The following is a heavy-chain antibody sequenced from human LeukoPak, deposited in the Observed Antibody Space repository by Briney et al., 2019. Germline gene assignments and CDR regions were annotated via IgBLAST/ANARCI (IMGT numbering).Heavy chain of an antibody. CDR2: FNSDGSSI. CDR3: ATTCSSWYGSSGFDP. J-gene: IGHJ5*02. CDR1: GFTFSTYW. V-gene: IGHV3-74*01. Sequence: GGSLRLSCAASGFTFSTYWMHWVRQPPGKGLVWVSRFNSDGSSITYADSVKGRFTISRDSAKNTLYLQMNSLRAEDTAVYYCATTCSSWYGSSGFDPWGQGTLVTVSS. D-gene: IGHD6-13*01.